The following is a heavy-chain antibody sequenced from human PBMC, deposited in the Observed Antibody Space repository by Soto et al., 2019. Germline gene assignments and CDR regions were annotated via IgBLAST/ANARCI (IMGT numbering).Heavy chain of an antibody. CDR3: AKVQEFCGFNCYIVDS. CDR2: ISSSGGRT. D-gene: IGHD2-21*02. CDR1: GFTFSNSA. Sequence: EVQLLESGGGLAQPGGSLRLSCVASGFTFSNSAMSWVRHVPGKGLEWAAGISSSGGRTNYADSVKGRFTISRDNSKDTLYLQMNSLGAEDTALYYCAKVQEFCGFNCYIVDSWGQGVLVTVSS. J-gene: IGHJ4*02. V-gene: IGHV3-23*01.